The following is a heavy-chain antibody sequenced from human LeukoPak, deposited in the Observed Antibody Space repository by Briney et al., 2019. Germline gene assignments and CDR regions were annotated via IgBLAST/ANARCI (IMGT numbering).Heavy chain of an antibody. V-gene: IGHV4-39*01. CDR1: GGSISSSVYY. D-gene: IGHD1-26*01. CDR2: FSPSGST. CDR3: VQKLIGTTLDY. Sequence: PSETLSLTCIVSGGSISSSVYYWVWIRQPPGEGLEWIGTFSPSGSTHHNPSLKSRVTISVDTSKSQFSLKLSSVTVADTAVYYCVQKLIGTTLDYWGQGSPVTVSS. J-gene: IGHJ4*02.